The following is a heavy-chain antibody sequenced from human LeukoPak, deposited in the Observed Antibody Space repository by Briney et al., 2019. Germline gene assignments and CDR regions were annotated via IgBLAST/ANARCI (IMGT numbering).Heavy chain of an antibody. D-gene: IGHD3-10*01. CDR1: GFTFSSYA. V-gene: IGHV3-23*01. Sequence: GGSLRLSCAASGFTFSSYAMSWVRQAPGKGLEWVSAISGSGGSTYYADSVKGRFTISRDNSKNTQYLQMNSLRAEDTAVYYCAKDVLLWFGEGNYFDYWGQGTLVTVSS. CDR2: ISGSGGST. J-gene: IGHJ4*02. CDR3: AKDVLLWFGEGNYFDY.